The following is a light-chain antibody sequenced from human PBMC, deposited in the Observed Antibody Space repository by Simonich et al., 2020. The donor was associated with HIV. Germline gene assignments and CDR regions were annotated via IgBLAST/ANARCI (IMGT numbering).Light chain of an antibody. CDR1: QSVLYRSNNKNY. V-gene: IGKV4-1*01. Sequence: DIVIMQSPDSLAVSLGERATINCKSSQSVLYRSNNKNYLAWYQQKPGQPPKLLIYWASTRESGVPDRFSGSGSGTDFTLTITSLQAEDVAVYYCQQYYSPPALTFGGGTKVEIK. J-gene: IGKJ4*01. CDR2: WAS. CDR3: QQYYSPPALT.